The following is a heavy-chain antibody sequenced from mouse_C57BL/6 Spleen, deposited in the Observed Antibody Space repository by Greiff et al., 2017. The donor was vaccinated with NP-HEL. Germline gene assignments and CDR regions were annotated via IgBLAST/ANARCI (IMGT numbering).Heavy chain of an antibody. CDR2: ISSGGSYT. V-gene: IGHV5-6*02. Sequence: DVKLVESGGDLVKPGGSLKLSCAASGFTFSSYGMSWVRQTPDKRLEWVATISSGGSYTYYPDSVKGRFTISRDNAKNTLYLQMSSLKSEDTAMYYCARHDWEGAWFAYWGQGTLVTVSA. D-gene: IGHD4-1*01. CDR3: ARHDWEGAWFAY. CDR1: GFTFSSYG. J-gene: IGHJ3*01.